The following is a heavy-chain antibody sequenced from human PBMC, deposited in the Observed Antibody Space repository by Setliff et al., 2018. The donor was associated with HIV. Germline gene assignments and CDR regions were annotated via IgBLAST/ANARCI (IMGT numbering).Heavy chain of an antibody. J-gene: IGHJ4*02. CDR3: ASGREAVAGALHFDY. CDR1: GGSISGYY. V-gene: IGHV4-4*08. Sequence: SETLSLTCTVSGGSISGYYWSWIRQSPGKGLEWIGYIYTSGSTKYNPSLKSRVTISLDSSKNQFSRKLSSVTAADTAVYYCASGREAVAGALHFDYWGQGTLVTVSS. CDR2: IYTSGST. D-gene: IGHD6-19*01.